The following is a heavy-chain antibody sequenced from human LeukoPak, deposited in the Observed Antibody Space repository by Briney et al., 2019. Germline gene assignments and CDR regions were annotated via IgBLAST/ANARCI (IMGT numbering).Heavy chain of an antibody. CDR3: ARVAEAAAFDI. CDR2: ISSSSEYI. CDR1: GFTFSSYS. D-gene: IGHD6-25*01. J-gene: IGHJ3*02. Sequence: GGSLRLSCAASGFTFSSYSMNWVRQAPGRGLEWVSSISSSSEYIYYADSLRGRFTISRDNAKNSLYLQMNSLRAEDTAVYHCARVAEAAAFDIWGQGTMVTVSS. V-gene: IGHV3-21*01.